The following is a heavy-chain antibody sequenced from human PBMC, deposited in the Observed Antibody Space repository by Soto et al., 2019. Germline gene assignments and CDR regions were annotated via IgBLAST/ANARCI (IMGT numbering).Heavy chain of an antibody. Sequence: SETLSLTCGVSGYSITSGFYWGWVRQSPGKGLEWIGSISYSAKTFYNPSLASRLSIAVDTSMNQFSLRLTSVTAADTALYYCARLGTPDYIMRGHFDSWGQGTLVTVA. J-gene: IGHJ4*02. CDR3: ARLGTPDYIMRGHFDS. D-gene: IGHD4-4*01. V-gene: IGHV4-38-2*01. CDR1: GYSITSGFY. CDR2: ISYSAKT.